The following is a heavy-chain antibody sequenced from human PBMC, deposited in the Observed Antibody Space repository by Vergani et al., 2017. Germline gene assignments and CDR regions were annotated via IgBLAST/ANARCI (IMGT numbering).Heavy chain of an antibody. J-gene: IGHJ5*02. V-gene: IGHV4-59*02. CDR1: GVSVTDYN. CDR2: STTVGATHA. D-gene: IGHD2-21*01. CDR3: AGDTLSGQRADR. Sequence: QAQLQESGPGLVKPSETLSLTCHVFGVSVTDYNCNWIRQAPGKGLEWNGSLSTTVGATHASHNPSLKSRVSISVDTSKSQFSLGLTSVTAADSASYYGAGDTLSGQRADRWGRGLLVSVSS.